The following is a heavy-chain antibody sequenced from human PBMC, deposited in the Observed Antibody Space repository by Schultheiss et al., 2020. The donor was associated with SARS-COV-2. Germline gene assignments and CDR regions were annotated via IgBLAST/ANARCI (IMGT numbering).Heavy chain of an antibody. V-gene: IGHV4-39*07. CDR2: IYTSGST. CDR1: GGSISSSSYY. J-gene: IGHJ4*02. CDR3: ARDGYSYGYPPTLIRGVITY. Sequence: SETLSLTCTVSGGSISSSSYYWGWLRQPPGKGLEWIGRIYTSGSTNYNPSLKRRVTMSVDTSKNQFSLKLSSVTAADTAVYYCARDGYSYGYPPTLIRGVITYWGQGTLVTVSS. D-gene: IGHD3-10*01.